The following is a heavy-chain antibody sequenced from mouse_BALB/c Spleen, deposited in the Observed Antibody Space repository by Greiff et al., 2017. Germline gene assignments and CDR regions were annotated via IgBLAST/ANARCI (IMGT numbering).Heavy chain of an antibody. D-gene: IGHD1-1*01. CDR1: GFAFSSYD. CDR2: ISSGGGST. J-gene: IGHJ4*01. V-gene: IGHV5-12-1*01. CDR3: ARLFFLFLRRTSYAMDY. Sequence: EVKVVESGGGLVKPGGSLKLSCAASGFAFSSYDMSWVRQTPEKRLEWVAYISSGGGSTYYPDTVKGRFTISRDNAKNTLYLQMSSLKSEDTAMYYCARLFFLFLRRTSYAMDYWGQGTSVTVSS.